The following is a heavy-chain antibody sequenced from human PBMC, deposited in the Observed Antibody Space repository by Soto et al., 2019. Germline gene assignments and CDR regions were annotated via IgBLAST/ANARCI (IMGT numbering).Heavy chain of an antibody. V-gene: IGHV5-51*01. CDR3: ARTGIGTYGFHAYGLDV. D-gene: IGHD1-1*01. CDR2: IYPGDSDT. J-gene: IGHJ6*02. Sequence: GESLNISCKGSGYSCTSYWIGWVRQMPGKGVEWMGIIYPGDSDTRYNPSFQGQVTISADKSITTAYLQWTSLKASDTAMYYCARTGIGTYGFHAYGLDVWGQGTTVTVSS. CDR1: GYSCTSYW.